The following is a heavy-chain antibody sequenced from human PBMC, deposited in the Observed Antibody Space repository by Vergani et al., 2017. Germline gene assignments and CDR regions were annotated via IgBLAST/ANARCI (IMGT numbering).Heavy chain of an antibody. V-gene: IGHV3-33*01. Sequence: QVQLVESGAGVVQPGRSLRLSCAASGFTFSSYGMHWVRQAPGKGLEWVAVIWYDGSNKYYADSVKGRFTISRDNSKNTLYLQMNSLRAEDTAVYYCARDREQQLVRIFDAFDIWGQGTMVTVSS. CDR2: IWYDGSNK. CDR3: ARDREQQLVRIFDAFDI. D-gene: IGHD6-13*01. CDR1: GFTFSSYG. J-gene: IGHJ3*02.